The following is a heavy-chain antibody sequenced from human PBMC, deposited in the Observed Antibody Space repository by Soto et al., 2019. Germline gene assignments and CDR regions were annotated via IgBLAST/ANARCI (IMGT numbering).Heavy chain of an antibody. CDR1: GGSFSGYY. CDR3: ARGHRYSSSWYNIYYYYGMDV. J-gene: IGHJ6*02. Sequence: SETLSLTCAVYGGSFSGYYWSWIRQPPGKGLEWIGEINHSGSTNYIPSLKSRVTISVDTSKNQFSLKLSSVTAADTAVYYCARGHRYSSSWYNIYYYYGMDVWGQGTTVTASS. V-gene: IGHV4-34*01. D-gene: IGHD6-13*01. CDR2: INHSGST.